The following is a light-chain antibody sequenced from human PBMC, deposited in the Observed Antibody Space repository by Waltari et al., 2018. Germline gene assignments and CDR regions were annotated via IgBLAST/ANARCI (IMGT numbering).Light chain of an antibody. CDR3: QVWDSSSGHWV. V-gene: IGLV3-21*04. J-gene: IGLJ3*02. CDR2: YDN. CDR1: NLGSTH. Sequence: SYFLTQPPSLSVAPGETARISCGGTNLGSTHVHWYQQKAVQAPLLVIYYDNDRASGIPERFSGSNSGNTATLTISRVAAGDEADYFCQVWDSSSGHWVFGGGTELTVL.